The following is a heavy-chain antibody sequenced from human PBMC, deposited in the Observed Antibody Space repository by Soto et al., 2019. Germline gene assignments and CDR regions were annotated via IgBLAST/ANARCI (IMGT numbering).Heavy chain of an antibody. V-gene: IGHV1-8*01. J-gene: IGHJ4*02. CDR2: MNPNTGNT. Sequence: GASVKVSCKASGYTFTDYDINWVRQAPGQGLEWMGWMNPNTGNTRCAQHFQDRLIMTRDTSISTAFMELSSLRSEDTALYYCARGKLATLTGFWGQGTLVTVSS. D-gene: IGHD5-12*01. CDR1: GYTFTDYD. CDR3: ARGKLATLTGF.